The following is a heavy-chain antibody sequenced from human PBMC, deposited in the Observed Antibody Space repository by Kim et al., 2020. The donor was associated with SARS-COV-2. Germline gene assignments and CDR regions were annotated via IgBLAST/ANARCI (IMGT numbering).Heavy chain of an antibody. CDR3: ARKDTENAFDV. Sequence: IYSADTVKGRFTISRDNAKNSLFLQMNSLRAEDTAVYYCARKDTENAFDVWGQGTVVTVSS. D-gene: IGHD5-18*01. J-gene: IGHJ3*01. CDR2: I. V-gene: IGHV3-11*04.